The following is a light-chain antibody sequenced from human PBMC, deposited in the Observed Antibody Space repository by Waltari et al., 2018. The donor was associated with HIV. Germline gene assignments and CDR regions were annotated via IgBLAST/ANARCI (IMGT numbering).Light chain of an antibody. CDR2: DAS. Sequence: EVVLTQSPATLSLSPGARATLSCRASQSVYSYLAWYQQKPGQAPRLLIYDASNRATGIPARFSGSGSGTDFTLTISSLEPEDFAMYYCQQRSTWPRTFGQGTKVENK. CDR1: QSVYSY. J-gene: IGKJ1*01. V-gene: IGKV3-11*01. CDR3: QQRSTWPRT.